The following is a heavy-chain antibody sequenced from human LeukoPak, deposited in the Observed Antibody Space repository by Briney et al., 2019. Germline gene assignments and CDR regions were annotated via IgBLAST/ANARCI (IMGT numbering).Heavy chain of an antibody. CDR1: GFTFSSYA. CDR2: ISGSGGST. J-gene: IGHJ6*03. Sequence: PGGSLRLSCAASGFTFSSYAMSWVRQAPGKGLEWVSAISGSGGSTYYADSVKGRFTISRDNSKNTLYLQMNSLRAEDTAVYYCAKDGHDYYYYYMDVWGKGTTVTVSS. CDR3: AKDGHDYYYYYMDV. V-gene: IGHV3-23*01.